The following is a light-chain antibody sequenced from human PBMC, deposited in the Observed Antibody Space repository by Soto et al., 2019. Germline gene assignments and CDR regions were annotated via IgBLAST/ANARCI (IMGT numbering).Light chain of an antibody. CDR2: RDS. CDR1: NIGSKN. Sequence: SYELTQPLSVSVALGQTARITCGGNNIGSKNVHWYQQKPGQAPVLVIYRDSNRPSGITARFSGSNSGNTATLTLSRAPAGHEDDYYCQVWDSSTARVFGGGTKLTVL. CDR3: QVWDSSTARV. J-gene: IGLJ3*02. V-gene: IGLV3-9*01.